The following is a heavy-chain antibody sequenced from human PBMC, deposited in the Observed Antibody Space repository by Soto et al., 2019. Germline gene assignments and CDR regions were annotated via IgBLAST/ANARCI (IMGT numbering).Heavy chain of an antibody. D-gene: IGHD3-3*01. CDR1: GFTFSSYA. Sequence: EVQLLESGGGLVQPGGSLRLSCAASGFTFSSYAMSWVRQAPGKGLEWVSAISGSGGSTYYADSVKGRFTISRDNSKNTLYLQMNSLRPEDTAVYYCAKHIPYDFWSYYYFAYWGQGTLVTVSS. V-gene: IGHV3-23*01. CDR3: AKHIPYDFWSYYYFAY. CDR2: ISGSGGST. J-gene: IGHJ4*02.